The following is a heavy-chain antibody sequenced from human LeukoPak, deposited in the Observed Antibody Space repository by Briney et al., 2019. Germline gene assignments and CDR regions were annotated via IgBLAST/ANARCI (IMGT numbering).Heavy chain of an antibody. D-gene: IGHD1-26*01. CDR3: ARDGIVTRDFDY. CDR1: GFTFSSYW. CDR2: IKQDGSEK. Sequence: PGGSLRLSCAASGFTFSSYWMSCVRQAPGKGLEWVTNIKQDGSEKYYVDSVKRRFTISRDNAKNSLYLQMNSLRAEDAAVYYCARDGIVTRDFDYWGQGTLVTVSS. J-gene: IGHJ4*02. V-gene: IGHV3-7*01.